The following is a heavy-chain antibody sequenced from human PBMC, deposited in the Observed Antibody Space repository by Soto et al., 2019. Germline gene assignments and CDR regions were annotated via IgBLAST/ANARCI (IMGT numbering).Heavy chain of an antibody. CDR2: IYYSGST. D-gene: IGHD2-8*02. CDR1: GGSISSSSYY. CDR3: ARDKITGLFDY. Sequence: SETLSLTCTVSGGSISSSSYYWGWIRQPPGKGLEWIGSIYYSGSTYYNPSLKSRVTISVDTSKNQFSLKLTSVTAADTAVYYCARDKITGLFDYWGQGTLVTVS. J-gene: IGHJ4*02. V-gene: IGHV4-39*07.